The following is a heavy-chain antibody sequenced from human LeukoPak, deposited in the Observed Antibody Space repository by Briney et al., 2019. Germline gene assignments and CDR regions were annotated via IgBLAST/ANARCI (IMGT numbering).Heavy chain of an antibody. CDR2: IWYDGSNK. Sequence: GGSLRLSCVASGFTFSNSWMHWVRQAPGKGLEWVAVIWYDGSNKYYADSVKGRFTISRDNSKNTLYLQMNSLRAEDTAVYYCARVVKVGDWPAIDYWGQGTLVTVSS. V-gene: IGHV3-33*08. D-gene: IGHD2/OR15-2a*01. CDR3: ARVVKVGDWPAIDY. CDR1: GFTFSNSW. J-gene: IGHJ4*02.